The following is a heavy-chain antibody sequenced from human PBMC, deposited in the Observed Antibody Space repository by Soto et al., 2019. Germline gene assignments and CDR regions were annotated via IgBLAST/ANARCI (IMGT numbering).Heavy chain of an antibody. CDR3: ARASDIAAHYFDY. J-gene: IGHJ4*02. D-gene: IGHD6-13*01. V-gene: IGHV3-30-3*01. CDR2: ISYDGSNK. Sequence: GGSLRLSCAASGFTFSSYAMHWVRQAPGKGLEWVAVISYDGSNKYYADSVKGRFTISRDNSKNTLYLQMNSLRAEDTAVYYCARASDIAAHYFDYWGQGTLVTVSS. CDR1: GFTFSSYA.